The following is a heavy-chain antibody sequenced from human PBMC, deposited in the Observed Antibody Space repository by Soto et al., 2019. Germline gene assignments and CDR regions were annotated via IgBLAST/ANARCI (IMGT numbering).Heavy chain of an antibody. V-gene: IGHV5-51*01. D-gene: IGHD6-6*01. J-gene: IGHJ6*02. Sequence: PGESLKISCKGSGYSFTSYWIGWVRQMPGKGLEWMGIIYPGDSDTRYSPSFQGQVTISADKSISTAYLQRSSLKASDTAMYYCAGTSSSSRFYYYGMDVWGQGTTVTVSS. CDR1: GYSFTSYW. CDR3: AGTSSSSRFYYYGMDV. CDR2: IYPGDSDT.